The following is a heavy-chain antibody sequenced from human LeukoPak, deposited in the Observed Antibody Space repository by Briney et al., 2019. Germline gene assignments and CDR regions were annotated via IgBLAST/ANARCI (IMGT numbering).Heavy chain of an antibody. V-gene: IGHV1-8*01. Sequence: ASVKVSRKASVSTFTSFHINWVRQAPGQGLEWMGWMNPNSGDTANAHKFQGRITMTRSASITTAYMELSSLRSEDTAVYYCATRRRAGAAPSAFDIWGQGTMVTVSS. D-gene: IGHD7-27*01. CDR2: MNPNSGDT. J-gene: IGHJ3*02. CDR1: VSTFTSFH. CDR3: ATRRRAGAAPSAFDI.